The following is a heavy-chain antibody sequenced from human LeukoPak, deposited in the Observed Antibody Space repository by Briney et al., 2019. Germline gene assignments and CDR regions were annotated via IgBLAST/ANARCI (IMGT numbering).Heavy chain of an antibody. CDR2: IYYRGST. V-gene: IGHV4-31*03. Sequence: SQTLSLTCTVSGGSISSGDYYWTWIRQHPGKGLEWIGYIYYRGSTYYNPSLQSRVTISVDTSKNQFSLKLSSVTAADTAVYYCARDGGELPLDYWGQGTLVTVSS. CDR1: GGSISSGDYY. D-gene: IGHD1-26*01. J-gene: IGHJ4*02. CDR3: ARDGGELPLDY.